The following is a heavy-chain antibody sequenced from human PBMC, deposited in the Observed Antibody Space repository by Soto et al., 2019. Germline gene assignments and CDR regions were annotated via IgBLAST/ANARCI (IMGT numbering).Heavy chain of an antibody. CDR2: IYYSGST. CDR1: GGSVSSGSYY. Sequence: PSETLSLTCTVSGGSVSSGSYYWSWIRQPPGKGLEWIGYIYYSGSTNYNPSLKSRVTISVDTSKNQFSLKLSSVTAADTAVYYCARDWGDGYNYSAFDIWGQGTMVTVSS. CDR3: ARDWGDGYNYSAFDI. J-gene: IGHJ3*02. D-gene: IGHD5-12*01. V-gene: IGHV4-61*01.